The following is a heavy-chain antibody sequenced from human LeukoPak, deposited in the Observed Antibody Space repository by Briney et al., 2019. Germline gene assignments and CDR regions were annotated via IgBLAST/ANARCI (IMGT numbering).Heavy chain of an antibody. CDR3: AKVVGYYYDSSGSRTPYYFDY. V-gene: IGHV3-23*01. J-gene: IGHJ4*02. CDR1: GFTFSSYA. CDR2: ISGSGDST. D-gene: IGHD3-22*01. Sequence: PGGSLRLSCAASGFTFSSYAMSWVRQAPGKGLEWVSAISGSGDSTYYADSVKGRFTISRDNSKNTLYLQMNSLRAEDTAVYYCAKVVGYYYDSSGSRTPYYFDYWGQGTLVTVSS.